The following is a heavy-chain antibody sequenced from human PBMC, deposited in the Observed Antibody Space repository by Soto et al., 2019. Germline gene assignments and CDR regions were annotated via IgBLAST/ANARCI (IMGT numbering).Heavy chain of an antibody. CDR2: ISDNGHST. V-gene: IGHV3-23*01. Sequence: EVQLLESGGGLAQPGGSLRLSCAVSGFTFGSFAMSWVRQAPGKGLEWVASISDNGHSTVYVDSVMGRFTISRDNSKNTLYLQMNSLTAEDTAVYFCARGHRYFNLWGQGTLVPVSS. D-gene: IGHD2-21*01. CDR1: GFTFGSFA. CDR3: ARGHRYFNL. J-gene: IGHJ4*02.